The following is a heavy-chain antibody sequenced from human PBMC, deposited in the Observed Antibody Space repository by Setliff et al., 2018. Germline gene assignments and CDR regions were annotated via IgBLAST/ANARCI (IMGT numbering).Heavy chain of an antibody. Sequence: GASVKVSCKASGYTFIDYGVSWVRQAPGQGLEWVGWISPYTGKTYLAPKFQDRVTLTADTSTTTAYLQLTNLRSDDTAIYFCSRSVRFCTRTSCQRLSGDEYWGQGALVTVSS. CDR3: SRSVRFCTRTSCQRLSGDEY. CDR1: GYTFIDYG. D-gene: IGHD2-2*01. V-gene: IGHV1-18*01. CDR2: ISPYTGKT. J-gene: IGHJ4*02.